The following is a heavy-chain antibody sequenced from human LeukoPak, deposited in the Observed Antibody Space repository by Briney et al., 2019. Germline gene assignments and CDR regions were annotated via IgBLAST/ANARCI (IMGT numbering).Heavy chain of an antibody. CDR1: GFTFHSYA. V-gene: IGHV3-23*01. CDR2: ISGSGSHT. J-gene: IGHJ4*02. D-gene: IGHD3-10*01. Sequence: GGSLRLSCAASGFTFHSYAMCWVRQAPGKGLEWVSGISGSGSHTYYADSVKGRFTISRDNSKNTLYLQMNSLRAEDTAVYYCADYGSGSYIFDYWGQGTLVTVSS. CDR3: ADYGSGSYIFDY.